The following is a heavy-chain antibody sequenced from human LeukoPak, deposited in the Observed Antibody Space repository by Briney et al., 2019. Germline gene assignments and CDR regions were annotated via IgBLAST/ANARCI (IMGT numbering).Heavy chain of an antibody. CDR1: GGSISSGGYY. CDR3: ARVPGGYSFEP. J-gene: IGHJ5*02. CDR2: IYYSGST. V-gene: IGHV4-61*08. Sequence: SETLSLTCTVSGGSISSGGYYWSWIRQPPGKGLEWIGYIYYSGSTNYNPSLKSRVTMSVDTSKNQFSLNLSSVTAADTAVYYCARVPGGYSFEPWGQGTLVTVSS. D-gene: IGHD4-23*01.